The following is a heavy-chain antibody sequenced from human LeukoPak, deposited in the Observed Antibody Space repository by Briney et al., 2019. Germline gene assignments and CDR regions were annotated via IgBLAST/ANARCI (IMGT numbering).Heavy chain of an antibody. V-gene: IGHV4-59*01. CDR2: IYYSGST. Sequence: SETLSLTCTVPSGSINNYYWSWIRQPPGKGLEWIGYIYYSGSTNYNPSLKSRVTISVDTSKNQFSLKLSSVTAADTAVYYCAKGLADDAFDIWGQGTMVTVSS. CDR3: AKGLADDAFDI. J-gene: IGHJ3*02. CDR1: SGSINNYY. D-gene: IGHD2-21*01.